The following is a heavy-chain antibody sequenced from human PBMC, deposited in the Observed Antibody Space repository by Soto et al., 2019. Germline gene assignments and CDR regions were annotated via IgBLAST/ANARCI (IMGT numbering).Heavy chain of an antibody. Sequence: QVQLVQSGAEVKNPGASVKVSCKTSGYIFTSYGIGWARQAPGQGLEWMGWINTYNGKTNYEQNLQGRVTLTTDTSTSTAYMELRNLRSNDTAIYYCAMVDVYVTPSPQDVWGQGTTVTVSS. V-gene: IGHV1-18*01. D-gene: IGHD3-16*01. CDR2: INTYNGKT. CDR1: GYIFTSYG. CDR3: AMVDVYVTPSPQDV. J-gene: IGHJ6*02.